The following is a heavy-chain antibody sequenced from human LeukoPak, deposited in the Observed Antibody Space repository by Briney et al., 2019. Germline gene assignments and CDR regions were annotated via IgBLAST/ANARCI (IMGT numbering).Heavy chain of an antibody. CDR2: ITDSYNT. CDR1: GIAFSDSA. V-gene: IGHV3-23*01. D-gene: IGHD6-19*01. CDR3: VKGACSSGCSGNH. Sequence: PGGSLRLSCAASGIAFSDSAVYWVRQAPGKGLECVSVITDSYNTYYGDSVKGRFTVSRDNSRKTLFLQMNSLRVDDTALYYCVKGACSSGCSGNHWGQGTRVIVSS. J-gene: IGHJ5*02.